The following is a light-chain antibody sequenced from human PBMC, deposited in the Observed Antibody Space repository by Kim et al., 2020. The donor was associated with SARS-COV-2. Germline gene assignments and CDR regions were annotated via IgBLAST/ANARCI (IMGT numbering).Light chain of an antibody. V-gene: IGLV3-21*04. J-gene: IGLJ3*02. CDR3: QVWDSSTDHPGV. Sequence: PGKTATMTCGGNNIGSKTVHWYQRKPGQAPVLVIYYDSDRPSGIPERFSGSNSGNTATLTISRVEAGDEADYYCQVWDSSTDHPGVFGGGTQLTVL. CDR1: NIGSKT. CDR2: YDS.